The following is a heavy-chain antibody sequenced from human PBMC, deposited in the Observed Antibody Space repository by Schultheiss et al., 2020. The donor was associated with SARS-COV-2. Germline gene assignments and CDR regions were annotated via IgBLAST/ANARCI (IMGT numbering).Heavy chain of an antibody. CDR3: AHSDGYRVYVYFDY. D-gene: IGHD5-24*01. CDR1: GFSLSTSGVG. V-gene: IGHV2-70*12. CDR2: IYWDDDK. Sequence: SGPTLVKPTQTLTLTCTFSGFSLSTSGVGVGWIRQPPGKALEWLALIYWDDDKYYSTSLKTRLTISKDTSKNQVVLTMTNMDPVDTATYYCAHSDGYRVYVYFDYWGQGTLVTVSS. J-gene: IGHJ4*02.